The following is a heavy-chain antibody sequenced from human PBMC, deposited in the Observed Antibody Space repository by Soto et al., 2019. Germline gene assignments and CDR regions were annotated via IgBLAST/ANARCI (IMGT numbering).Heavy chain of an antibody. CDR2: IYHSGST. CDR3: ARDQLEGNWFDP. V-gene: IGHV4-30-2*01. Sequence: QLQLQESGSGLVRPSQTLSLTCAVSGGSISSGGYSWNWIRQPPGKGLEWIGYIYHSGSTPYNPSLKRRVTISVDKSKNQFSLKLTSVTAADTAVYYCARDQLEGNWFDPWGQGTLVTVSS. CDR1: GGSISSGGYS. D-gene: IGHD1-1*01. J-gene: IGHJ5*02.